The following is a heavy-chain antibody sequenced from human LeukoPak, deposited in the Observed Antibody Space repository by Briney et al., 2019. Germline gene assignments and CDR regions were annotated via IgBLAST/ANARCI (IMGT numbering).Heavy chain of an antibody. CDR2: ISNSDGST. Sequence: GGSLRLSCAASGFTFSSYAMSWVRQAPGKGLEWVSTISNSDGSTYYADSVKGRFTISRDNSENTLYLQMNSLRAEDTAVYYCAKATGYLLWGQGTLVIVSS. J-gene: IGHJ4*02. D-gene: IGHD1-14*01. CDR3: AKATGYLL. V-gene: IGHV3-23*01. CDR1: GFTFSSYA.